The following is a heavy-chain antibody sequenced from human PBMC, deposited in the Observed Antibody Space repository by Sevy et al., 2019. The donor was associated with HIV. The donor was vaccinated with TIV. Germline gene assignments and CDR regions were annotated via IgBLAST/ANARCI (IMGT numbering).Heavy chain of an antibody. CDR1: GFTFSSYD. CDR2: MKEDGSDK. Sequence: GGSLRLSCTASGFTFSSYDMSWVRQAPGKGLEWVATMKEDGSDKDYVDSVKGRFTISRDNAKNSLYLQMNSLRAEDTAVYYCVREGVGGYSYSLDCWGQGTLVTVSS. V-gene: IGHV3-7*01. J-gene: IGHJ4*02. D-gene: IGHD5-18*01. CDR3: VREGVGGYSYSLDC.